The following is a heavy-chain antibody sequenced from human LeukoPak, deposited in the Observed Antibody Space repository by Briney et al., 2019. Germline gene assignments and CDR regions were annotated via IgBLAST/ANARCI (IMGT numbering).Heavy chain of an antibody. V-gene: IGHV3-23*01. D-gene: IGHD2-21*01. CDR3: AKELYIVVGY. CDR1: GFTFISYA. CDR2: ISGSGGST. J-gene: IGHJ4*02. Sequence: GGSLRLSCAASGFTFISYAMSGVRQAPGKVLEWVSAISGSGGSTYYADSVKVRFTISRDNAKNTLYLQMNSLRAEDTAVYYCAKELYIVVGYWGQGTLVTVSS.